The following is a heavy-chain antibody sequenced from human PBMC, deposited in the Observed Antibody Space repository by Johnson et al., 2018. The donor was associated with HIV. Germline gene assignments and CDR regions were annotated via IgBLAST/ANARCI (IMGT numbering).Heavy chain of an antibody. CDR3: ARGGGSYYSGAFDI. J-gene: IGHJ3*02. CDR2: ISGSGGST. V-gene: IGHV3-23*04. CDR1: GFTFSSYA. D-gene: IGHD1-26*01. Sequence: VQLVESGGGVVQPGGSLRLSCAASGFTFSSYAMSWVRQAPGKGLEWVSAISGSGGSTYYADSVKGRFIISRDNSKNTLYLKMNSLRAEDTALYYCARGGGSYYSGAFDIWGQGTMVTVSS.